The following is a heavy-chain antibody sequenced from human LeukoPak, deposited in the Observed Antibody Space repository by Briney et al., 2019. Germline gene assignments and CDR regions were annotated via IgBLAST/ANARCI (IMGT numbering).Heavy chain of an antibody. CDR2: IYYSAGT. CDR1: GASISSYY. D-gene: IGHD6-6*01. V-gene: IGHV4-59*01. CDR3: ATMSVPSIGNWFDP. Sequence: SETLSLTCTVSGASISSYYWSWIRQPPGKALEWIGYIYYSAGTNYNPSLKSRVTISVDTSKNQFSLKLNSVTAADTAVYYCATMSVPSIGNWFDPWGQGTLVTVSS. J-gene: IGHJ5*02.